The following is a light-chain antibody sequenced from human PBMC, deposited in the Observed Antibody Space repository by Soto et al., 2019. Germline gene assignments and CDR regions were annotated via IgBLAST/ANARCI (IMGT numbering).Light chain of an antibody. CDR3: QQYNTWLWT. CDR2: GES. Sequence: EVVMTQSPATLSVSPGERATLSCRASQSVNANLAWYQQKPGQAPRLLIHGESNRATGIPARLSGSGFGTEFILTISSLQYEDFAVYYCQQYNTWLWTFGQGTKVEI. CDR1: QSVNAN. J-gene: IGKJ1*01. V-gene: IGKV3-15*01.